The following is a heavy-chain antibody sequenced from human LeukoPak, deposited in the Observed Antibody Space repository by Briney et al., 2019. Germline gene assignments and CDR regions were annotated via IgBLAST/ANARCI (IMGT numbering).Heavy chain of an antibody. V-gene: IGHV1-69*05. CDR1: GGTFSSYA. D-gene: IGHD6-13*01. Sequence: SVKVSCKASGGTFSSYAISWVRQAPGQGLEWMGRIIPIFGTANYAQKFQGRVTITKDESTTTAYMELSSLRSEDTAVYYCARDGAKSYSSSWYWFDPWGQGTLVTVSS. CDR3: ARDGAKSYSSSWYWFDP. CDR2: IIPIFGTA. J-gene: IGHJ5*02.